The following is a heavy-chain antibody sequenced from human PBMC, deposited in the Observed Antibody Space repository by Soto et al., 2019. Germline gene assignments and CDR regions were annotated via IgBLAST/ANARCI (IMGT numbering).Heavy chain of an antibody. V-gene: IGHV4-39*01. D-gene: IGHD3-9*01. CDR2: IYYSGST. CDR3: ARQGKEIRYFDWLSLYYFDY. J-gene: IGHJ4*02. Sequence: PSGALCLTCTVSGGSLSSCSFYLGWVRQPPGEGLGWVGSIYYSGSTYYNPSLKSRVTISVDTSKNQFSLKLSSVTAADTAVYYCARQGKEIRYFDWLSLYYFDYWGQGTLVTVSS. CDR1: GGSLSSCSFY.